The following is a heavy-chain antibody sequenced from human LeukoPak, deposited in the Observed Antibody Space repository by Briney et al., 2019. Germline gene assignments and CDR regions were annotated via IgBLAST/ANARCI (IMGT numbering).Heavy chain of an antibody. CDR3: ARGTDVQLWSMGAFDY. CDR1: GGSVSSSSYY. V-gene: IGHV4-61*01. CDR2: IYYSGST. Sequence: SETLSLTCTVSGGSVSSSSYYWSWIRQPPGKGLEWIGYIYYSGSTNYNPSLKSRVTISVDTSKNQFSLKLSSVTAADTAVYYCARGTDVQLWSMGAFDYWGQGTLVTVSS. D-gene: IGHD5-18*01. J-gene: IGHJ4*02.